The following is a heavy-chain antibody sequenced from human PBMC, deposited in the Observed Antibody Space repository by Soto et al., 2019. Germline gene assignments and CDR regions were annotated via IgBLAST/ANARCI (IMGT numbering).Heavy chain of an antibody. V-gene: IGHV3-48*01. Sequence: GGSLRLSCAASGFTFSSYSMNWVRQAPGKGLEWVSYISRSSNIIYYADSVKGRFTISRDNSKDTLYLQINSLRAEDTAVYYCANPIPKTGTTFGFWGQGTLVTVSS. J-gene: IGHJ4*02. CDR3: ANPIPKTGTTFGF. D-gene: IGHD1-1*01. CDR2: ISRSSNII. CDR1: GFTFSSYS.